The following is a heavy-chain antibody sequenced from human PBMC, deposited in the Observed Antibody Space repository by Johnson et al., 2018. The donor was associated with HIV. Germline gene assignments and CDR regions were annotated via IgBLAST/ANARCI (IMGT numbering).Heavy chain of an antibody. CDR3: AKDRYSYGSGSGIDAFDI. V-gene: IGHV3-9*01. CDR2: ISWNSGNI. D-gene: IGHD3-10*01. Sequence: LLVESGGGLVQPGRSLRLSCAASGFIFADYAMHWVRQAPGKGLEWVSGISWNSGNIGYADSVKGRFTISRDNAKNSLYLQMNSLRPEDTAFYYCAKDRYSYGSGSGIDAFDIWGQGTMVTVSP. CDR1: GFIFADYA. J-gene: IGHJ3*02.